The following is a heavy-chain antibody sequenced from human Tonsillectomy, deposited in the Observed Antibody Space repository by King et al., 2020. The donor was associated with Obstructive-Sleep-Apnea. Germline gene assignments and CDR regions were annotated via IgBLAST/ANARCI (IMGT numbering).Heavy chain of an antibody. CDR3: ARDRDGTCYFDY. V-gene: IGHV4-39*07. D-gene: IGHD2-15*01. CDR2: IYYSGST. Sequence: QLQESGPGLVKPSETLSLTCTVSGGSISSSIYYWGWIRQPPGKGLEWIGSIYYSGSTYFNPSLKSRVTISIDTSKNQFSLKLSSVTAPDTAIYYRARDRDGTCYFDYWGQGTLVTVSS. J-gene: IGHJ4*02. CDR1: GGSISSSIYY.